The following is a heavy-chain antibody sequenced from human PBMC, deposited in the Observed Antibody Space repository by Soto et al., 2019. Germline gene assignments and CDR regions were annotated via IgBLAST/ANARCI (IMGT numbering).Heavy chain of an antibody. J-gene: IGHJ4*02. CDR1: GFTVSGNY. V-gene: IGHV3-53*02. CDR2: ISSGGTT. CDR3: ARNPVYTAMGYFDY. Sequence: EVQLVETGGGLIQPGGSLRLSCTASGFTVSGNYMSWVRQAPGKGLEWVSIISSGGTTYYADSVKGRFTISRDNSKNTEYLHMNSLRAEDTAVYYCARNPVYTAMGYFDYWGQGTLVTVSS. D-gene: IGHD5-18*01.